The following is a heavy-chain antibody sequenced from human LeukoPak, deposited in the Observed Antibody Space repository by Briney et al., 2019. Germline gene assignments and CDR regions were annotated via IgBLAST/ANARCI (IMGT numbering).Heavy chain of an antibody. CDR2: ISGSGGST. V-gene: IGHV3-23*01. CDR1: GFTFSSYA. D-gene: IGHD3-22*01. J-gene: IGHJ4*02. CDR3: ANHPSSGYPSDY. Sequence: GGSLRLSCAASGFTFSSYAMSWVRRAPGKGLEWVSAISGSGGSTYYADSVKGRFTISRDNSKNTLYLQMNSLRAEDTAVYYCANHPSSGYPSDYWGQGTLVTVSS.